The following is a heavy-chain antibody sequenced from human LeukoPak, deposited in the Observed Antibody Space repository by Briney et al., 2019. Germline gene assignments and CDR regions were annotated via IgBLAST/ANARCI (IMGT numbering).Heavy chain of an antibody. D-gene: IGHD4-17*01. CDR3: ARDYGDAIIDY. CDR2: IIPIFGTA. Sequence: GASVKVSCKASGGTFSSYAISWVRQAPGQGLEWMGGIIPIFGTANYAQKFQGRVTITADESTSTAYMELSSLRSDDTAMYYCARDYGDAIIDYWGQGTLVTVSS. V-gene: IGHV1-69*01. J-gene: IGHJ4*02. CDR1: GGTFSSYA.